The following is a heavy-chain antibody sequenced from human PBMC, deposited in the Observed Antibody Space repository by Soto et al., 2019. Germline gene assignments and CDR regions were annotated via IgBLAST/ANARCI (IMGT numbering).Heavy chain of an antibody. CDR2: MNPNSGNT. CDR1: GYTFTSYD. J-gene: IGHJ3*02. Sequence: ASVKVSCKASGYTFTSYDINWVLQATGQGLEWMGWMNPNSGNTGYAQKFQGRVTMTRNTSISTAYMELSSLRSEDTAVYYCARVEYYDSSGYYEAFDIWGQGTMVTVSS. V-gene: IGHV1-8*01. D-gene: IGHD3-22*01. CDR3: ARVEYYDSSGYYEAFDI.